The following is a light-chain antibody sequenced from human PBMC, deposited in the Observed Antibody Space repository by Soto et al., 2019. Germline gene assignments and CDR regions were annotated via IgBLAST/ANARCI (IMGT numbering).Light chain of an antibody. CDR3: QQYGSSPQT. CDR2: DAS. CDR1: QGVGST. J-gene: IGKJ1*01. Sequence: EILMTQSPATLSVSPGERVTLSCRASQGVGSTLAWYRQQPGQAPRLLIYDASNRATGIPARFSGSGSGTDFTLTISRLEPEDFAVYYCQQYGSSPQTFGQGTKVDIK. V-gene: IGKV3-20*01.